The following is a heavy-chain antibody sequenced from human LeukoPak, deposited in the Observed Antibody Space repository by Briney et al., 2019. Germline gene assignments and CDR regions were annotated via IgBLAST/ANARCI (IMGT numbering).Heavy chain of an antibody. Sequence: GGSLRLSCAASGFTFSSYAMHWVRQAPGKGLEWVAVISYDGSNKYYADSVKGRFTISRDNSKNTLYLQMNSLRAKDTAVYYCARAPYGDYVGGYFDYWGQGTLVTVSS. CDR2: ISYDGSNK. D-gene: IGHD4-17*01. CDR3: ARAPYGDYVGGYFDY. CDR1: GFTFSSYA. V-gene: IGHV3-30-3*01. J-gene: IGHJ4*02.